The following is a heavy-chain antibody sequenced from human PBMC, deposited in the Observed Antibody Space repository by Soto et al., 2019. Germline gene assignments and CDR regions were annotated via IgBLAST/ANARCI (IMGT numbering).Heavy chain of an antibody. D-gene: IGHD3-22*01. CDR1: GGSISSGDYY. CDR3: ARGSEALLHSFDY. Sequence: PSETLSLTCTVSGGSISSGDYYWSWIRQPPGKGLEWIGYIYYSGSTYYNPSLKSRVTISVDTSKNQFSLKLSSVTAADTAVYYCARGSEALLHSFDYWGQGTLVTVSS. V-gene: IGHV4-30-4*01. J-gene: IGHJ4*02. CDR2: IYYSGST.